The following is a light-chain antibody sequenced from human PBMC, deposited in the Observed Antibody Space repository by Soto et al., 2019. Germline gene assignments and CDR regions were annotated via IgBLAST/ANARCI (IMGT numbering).Light chain of an antibody. CDR1: QSVSSSF. CDR3: QQYGSSPLT. CDR2: GAS. Sequence: EIVLTQSPGTLSLSPGERATLSCRASQSVSSSFLAWYQQRPGQAPRLLIYGASTRATGIPDRFSGSGSGTDFTLTISRLEPEDFAVVYCQQYGSSPLTFGGGTKVEIK. V-gene: IGKV3-20*01. J-gene: IGKJ4*01.